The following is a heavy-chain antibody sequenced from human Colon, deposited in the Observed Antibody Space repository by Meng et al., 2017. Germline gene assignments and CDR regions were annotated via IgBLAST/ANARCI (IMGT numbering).Heavy chain of an antibody. CDR2: MHYSESS. J-gene: IGHJ5*02. V-gene: IGHV4-59*08. CDR3: ARGSTGQYDP. CDR1: GDSISKYY. Sequence: QVHLQESGPGLVKPSETLSLTCTVSGDSISKYYWSWIRQPPGKGLEWIAYMHYSESSNYNPSLRSRVTTSVDMSNNQFSLRLSSVTAADTAVYYCARGSTGQYDPWGQGTLVTVSS. D-gene: IGHD2/OR15-2a*01.